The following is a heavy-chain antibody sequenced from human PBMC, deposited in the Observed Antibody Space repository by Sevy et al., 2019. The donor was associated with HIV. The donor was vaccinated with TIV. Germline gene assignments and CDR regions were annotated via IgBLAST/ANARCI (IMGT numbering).Heavy chain of an antibody. V-gene: IGHV3-74*01. Sequence: GGSLRLSCAASGFIFSNPWMHWVRQAPGKGLVWVSHVNSDGQMTRYADSVKGRFTISRDNAKDTLFLQMNSLRAEDTAVYYCARGSRGTFGNWGQGTLITVSS. CDR2: VNSDGQMT. CDR1: GFIFSNPW. J-gene: IGHJ4*02. CDR3: ARGSRGTFGN. D-gene: IGHD1-26*01.